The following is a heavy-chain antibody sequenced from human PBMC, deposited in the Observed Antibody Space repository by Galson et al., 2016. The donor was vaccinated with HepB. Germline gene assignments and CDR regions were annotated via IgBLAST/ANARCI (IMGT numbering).Heavy chain of an antibody. CDR1: GFTFSRYT. J-gene: IGHJ1*01. CDR3: ARDSWDLMGHLQL. D-gene: IGHD1-26*01. V-gene: IGHV3-21*01. CDR2: ISSSSGYI. Sequence: SLRLSCAASGFTFSRYTMNWVRQAPGKGLEWVSSISSSSGYIYYADSLKGRFTISRDNAKNSLYLQMNSLRADDTAHYYCARDSWDLMGHLQLWGPGTRVSVSS.